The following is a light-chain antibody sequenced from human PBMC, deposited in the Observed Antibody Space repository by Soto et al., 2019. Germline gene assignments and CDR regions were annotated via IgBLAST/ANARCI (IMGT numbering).Light chain of an antibody. CDR3: QQGYGTIT. CDR1: QSINKY. Sequence: DIQMTQSPSSLSASVGDRVTITCRASQSINKYLNWYQQKPGKAPNLLIYAASNLQGGVPSRFSGSGSGTDFTLTISSLQPEDFATYYCQQGYGTITFGQGTKVDIK. V-gene: IGKV1-39*01. J-gene: IGKJ1*01. CDR2: AAS.